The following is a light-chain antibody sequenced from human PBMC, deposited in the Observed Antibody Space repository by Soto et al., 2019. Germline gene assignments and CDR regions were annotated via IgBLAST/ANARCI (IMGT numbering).Light chain of an antibody. V-gene: IGLV2-18*02. Sequence: QSALTQPPSVSGSPGQSVTISCTGTSSDVGGYNRVSWYHQPPGTAPKLIIYEVSTRPSGVPDRFSGSKSGNTASLTISGLQAEDEGDYYCSACTSSYNVLFGGGTKVTVL. CDR2: EVS. CDR3: SACTSSYNVL. J-gene: IGLJ3*02. CDR1: SSDVGGYNR.